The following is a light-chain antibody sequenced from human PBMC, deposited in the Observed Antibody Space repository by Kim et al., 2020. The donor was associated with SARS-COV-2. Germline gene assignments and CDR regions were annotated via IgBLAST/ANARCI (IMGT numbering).Light chain of an antibody. CDR3: QSHDASYQV. CDR1: SRCIASSY. J-gene: IGLJ3*02. Sequence: GKTVTISCTRSSRCIASSYVQWYQQRTGSSPTTLIEEDNQRPSGVPDRFSGSIDSSSNSASLTISGLKIEDEADYYCQSHDASYQVFGGGTQLTVL. V-gene: IGLV6-57*01. CDR2: EDN.